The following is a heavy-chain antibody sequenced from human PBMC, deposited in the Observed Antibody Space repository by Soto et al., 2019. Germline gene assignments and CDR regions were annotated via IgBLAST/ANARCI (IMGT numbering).Heavy chain of an antibody. CDR1: GFTFSSYS. CDR3: ARDPSITGTIDY. D-gene: IGHD1-20*01. Sequence: GGSLRLSCAASGFTFSSYSMNWVRQAPGKGLEWVSSISSSSSYIYYADSVKGRFTISRDNAKNSLYLQMNSLRAEDTAVYYCARDPSITGTIDYWGQGTLVTVSS. CDR2: ISSSSSYI. V-gene: IGHV3-21*01. J-gene: IGHJ4*02.